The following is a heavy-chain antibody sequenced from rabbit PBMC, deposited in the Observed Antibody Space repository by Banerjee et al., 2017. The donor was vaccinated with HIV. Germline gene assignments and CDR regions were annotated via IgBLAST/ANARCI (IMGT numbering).Heavy chain of an antibody. Sequence: QSLEESGGDLVKPGASLTLTCKASGIDFSSYYYMCWVRQAPGKGLEWIACIYTGSGSAYYASWAISRFTISKTSSTTVTLQMTSLTAADTATYFCARDPATGVAGDGYNLWGPGTLVTVS. CDR1: GIDFSSYYY. J-gene: IGHJ4*01. D-gene: IGHD2-1*01. CDR3: ARDPATGVAGDGYNL. V-gene: IGHV1S40*01. CDR2: IYTGSGSA.